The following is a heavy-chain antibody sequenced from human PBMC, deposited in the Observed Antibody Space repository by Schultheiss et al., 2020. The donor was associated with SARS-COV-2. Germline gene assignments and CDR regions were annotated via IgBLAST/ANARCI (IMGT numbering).Heavy chain of an antibody. V-gene: IGHV4-34*01. CDR3: ARGQYSSNWYGSRPFDP. J-gene: IGHJ5*02. Sequence: SQTLSLTCAVYGESFNGFSWTWIRQSPGKGLEWIGQVSHSGATHYSPSLKRRVTISVDTSKSQFSLRLRSVTAADTAVYYCARGQYSSNWYGSRPFDPWGQGTLVTVSS. D-gene: IGHD6-13*01. CDR1: GESFNGFS. CDR2: VSHSGAT.